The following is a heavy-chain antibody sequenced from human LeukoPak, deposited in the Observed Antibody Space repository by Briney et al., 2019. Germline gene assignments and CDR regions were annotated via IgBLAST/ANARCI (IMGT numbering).Heavy chain of an antibody. CDR2: ISGSGGST. D-gene: IGHD4-17*01. CDR3: AKDVGTTVTTSDY. Sequence: GGSLRLSCAASGFTFSNIAVSWVRQAPGRGLEWVSTISGSGGSTYYADSVKGRFTISRDNSKNTLYLQMNSLRAEDTAVYYCAKDVGTTVTTSDYWGQGTLVTVSS. J-gene: IGHJ4*02. CDR1: GFTFSNIA. V-gene: IGHV3-23*01.